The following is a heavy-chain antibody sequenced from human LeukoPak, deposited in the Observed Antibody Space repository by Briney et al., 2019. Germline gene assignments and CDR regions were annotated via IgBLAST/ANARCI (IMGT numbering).Heavy chain of an antibody. CDR1: GGTFSSHT. Sequence: ASVKVSCKASGGTFSSHTISWVRQAPGQGLEWMGRIIPILGIANYAQKFQGRDTIIADKSTSTAYMELSSLRSEDTAVYYCARARDSSSSDYWGQGTLVTVSS. CDR2: IIPILGIA. CDR3: ARARDSSSSDY. J-gene: IGHJ4*02. D-gene: IGHD6-6*01. V-gene: IGHV1-69*02.